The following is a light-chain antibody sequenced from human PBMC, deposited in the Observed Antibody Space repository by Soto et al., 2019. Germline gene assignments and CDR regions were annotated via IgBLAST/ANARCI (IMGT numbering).Light chain of an antibody. J-gene: IGKJ5*01. Sequence: DIQMTQSPSTLSASVGARVTITCRASQSISSWLAWYQQKAGKAPKLLIYKASSLESGVPSRFSGSGSGTEFTLTINSLQAEDVAVYYCQQYYSTPITFGQGTRLEIK. V-gene: IGKV1-5*03. CDR1: QSISSW. CDR3: QQYYSTPIT. CDR2: KAS.